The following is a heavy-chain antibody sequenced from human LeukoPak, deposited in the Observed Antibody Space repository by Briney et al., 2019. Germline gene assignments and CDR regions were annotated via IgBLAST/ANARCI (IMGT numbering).Heavy chain of an antibody. CDR1: GFTFSSYW. D-gene: IGHD2-2*01. V-gene: IGHV3-7*03. CDR3: ARSELEVPAATYLY. Sequence: GGSLRLSCAASGFTFSSYWMSWVRQAPGKGLEWVANIKQDGSEKYYVDSVKGRFTISRDNAKNSLYLQMNSLRAEDTAVYYCARSELEVPAATYLYWGQGTLVTVSS. CDR2: IKQDGSEK. J-gene: IGHJ4*02.